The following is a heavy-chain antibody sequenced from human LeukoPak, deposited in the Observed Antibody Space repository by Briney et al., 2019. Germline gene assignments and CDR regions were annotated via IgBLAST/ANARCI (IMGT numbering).Heavy chain of an antibody. Sequence: PGGSLRLSCAASGFTFSNYGMRWVRQAPGKGLEWVSATSSSDAGTYHAESVRGRFTISGDNSKNTLYLQMHTLRAEDTAVYYCARNQLGFDYWGLGALVTVSS. CDR3: ARNQLGFDY. D-gene: IGHD1-1*01. CDR1: GFTFSNYG. J-gene: IGHJ4*02. V-gene: IGHV3-23*01. CDR2: TSSSDAGT.